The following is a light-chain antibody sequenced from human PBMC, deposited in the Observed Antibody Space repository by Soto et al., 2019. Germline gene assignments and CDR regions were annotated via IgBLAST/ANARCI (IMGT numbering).Light chain of an antibody. J-gene: IGLJ2*01. CDR2: SNN. Sequence: QSVLTHPPSPSGTPGQSFTISCSGSSSNIGSNTVNWYQQLPGTAPKLVIYSNNQRPSGVPDRFSGSKSGTSASLAIRGLQSEDEADYYCVAWDDSLNGYVVFGGGTKVTVL. CDR3: VAWDDSLNGYVV. V-gene: IGLV1-44*01. CDR1: SSNIGSNT.